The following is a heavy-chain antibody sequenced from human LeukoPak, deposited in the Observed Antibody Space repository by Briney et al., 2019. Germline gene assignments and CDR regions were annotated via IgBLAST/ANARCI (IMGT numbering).Heavy chain of an antibody. CDR3: ARVRGLHSAVAFDS. Sequence: PSETLSLTCTVSGGSLSNYYWSWIRQPPGKGLEWIAYIYSSGSTNYNPSLKSRVTISLDTSKHQFSLKLSSVTAADTAVYYCARVRGLHSAVAFDSWGQGTMVTVSS. CDR2: IYSSGST. J-gene: IGHJ3*02. V-gene: IGHV4-59*01. D-gene: IGHD2/OR15-2a*01. CDR1: GGSLSNYY.